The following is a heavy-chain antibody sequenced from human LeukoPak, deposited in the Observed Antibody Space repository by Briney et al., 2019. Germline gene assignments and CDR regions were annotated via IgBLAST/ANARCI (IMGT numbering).Heavy chain of an antibody. V-gene: IGHV3-23*01. Sequence: GGSLRLSCAASGFTLNNYDMNWVRQAPGRAPEWVSYISPTESTIYYADSVKGRFTISRDNSKNTLYLQMNSLRAEDTAVYYCAKGFSSNYYGSGSYYNSWGQGTLVTISS. J-gene: IGHJ4*02. CDR2: ISPTESTI. CDR3: AKGFSSNYYGSGSYYNS. D-gene: IGHD3-10*01. CDR1: GFTLNNYD.